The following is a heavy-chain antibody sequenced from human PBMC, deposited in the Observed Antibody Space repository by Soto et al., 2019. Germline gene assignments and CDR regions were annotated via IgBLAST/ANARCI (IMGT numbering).Heavy chain of an antibody. V-gene: IGHV1-3*01. CDR1: GYTFTSYA. CDR2: INAGNGNT. CDR3: ARGSGYCTNGVCHPYFDY. J-gene: IGHJ4*02. Sequence: ASVKVSCKASGYTFTSYAMHWVRQAPGQRLEWMGWINAGNGNTKYSQKFQGRVTITRDTSASTAYMELSSLRSEDTAVYYCARGSGYCTNGVCHPYFDYWGQGTLVTVSS. D-gene: IGHD2-8*01.